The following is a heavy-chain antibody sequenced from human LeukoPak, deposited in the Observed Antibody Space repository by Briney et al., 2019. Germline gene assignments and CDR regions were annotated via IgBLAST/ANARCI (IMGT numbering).Heavy chain of an antibody. CDR2: VSNDGSST. Sequence: GGSLRLSCAASGFTFSSYWMHWVRQAPGKGLVWVSRVSNDGSSTTYADSVKGRFTISSDNTKNTLYLQMNSLRAEDTAVYYCVRDAWMASTPLDYWGQGTLVTVSS. CDR3: VRDAWMASTPLDY. J-gene: IGHJ4*02. CDR1: GFTFSSYW. V-gene: IGHV3-74*01. D-gene: IGHD5-24*01.